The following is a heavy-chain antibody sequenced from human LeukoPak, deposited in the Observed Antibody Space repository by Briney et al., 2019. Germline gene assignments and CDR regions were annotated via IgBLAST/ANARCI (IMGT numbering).Heavy chain of an antibody. CDR1: GFTFSSYE. J-gene: IGHJ4*02. V-gene: IGHV3-48*03. D-gene: IGHD6-19*01. CDR2: ISSSGSTI. Sequence: GGSLRLSCAASGFTFSSYEMNWVRQAPGKGLEWVSYISSSGSTIYYADSVKGRFTISRDNAKNSVYLQMNSLRAEDTAVYYCAKDFSSGWPYCFDYWGQATLVTVSS. CDR3: AKDFSSGWPYCFDY.